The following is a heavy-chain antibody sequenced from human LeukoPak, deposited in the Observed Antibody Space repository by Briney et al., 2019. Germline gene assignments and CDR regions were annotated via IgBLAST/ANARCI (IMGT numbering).Heavy chain of an antibody. CDR2: IIPIFGTA. Sequence: SVKVSCKASGGTFSSYAISWVRQAPGQGLEWMGGIIPIFGTANYAQKFQGRVTITADESTSTAYMELSSLRSEDTAVYYCARDSSPTAMAAYYFDYWGQGTLVTVSS. CDR1: GGTFSSYA. V-gene: IGHV1-69*13. D-gene: IGHD5-18*01. J-gene: IGHJ4*02. CDR3: ARDSSPTAMAAYYFDY.